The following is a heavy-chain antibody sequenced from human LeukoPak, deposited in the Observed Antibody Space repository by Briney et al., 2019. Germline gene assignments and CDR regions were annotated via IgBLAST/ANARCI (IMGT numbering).Heavy chain of an antibody. Sequence: GWSLRLSCTASGFTFDSYAMSWVRQAPGEGLEWVSSISGGSEDTYYADSVKGRFTISRDNSKSTLYLQMNSLRAEDTAVYYCARTIAQYSNSWLYFYYGLDVWGQGTTVTVSS. CDR2: ISGGSEDT. J-gene: IGHJ6*02. CDR1: GFTFDSYA. V-gene: IGHV3-23*01. CDR3: ARTIAQYSNSWLYFYYGLDV. D-gene: IGHD6-13*01.